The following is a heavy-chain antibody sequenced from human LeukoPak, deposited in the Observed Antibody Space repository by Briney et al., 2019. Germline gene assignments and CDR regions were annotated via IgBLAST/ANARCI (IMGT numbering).Heavy chain of an antibody. CDR3: ARDSWGSGGFDY. CDR2: IYSGGST. D-gene: IGHD7-27*01. J-gene: IGHJ4*02. Sequence: GGSLRLSCAASGFTVSSNYMSWVRQAPGKGLEWVSVIYSGGSTYYADSVKGRFTISRDNSKNTLYLQMNSLRAEDTAVYYCARDSWGSGGFDYWGQGTLVTVSS. V-gene: IGHV3-53*01. CDR1: GFTVSSNY.